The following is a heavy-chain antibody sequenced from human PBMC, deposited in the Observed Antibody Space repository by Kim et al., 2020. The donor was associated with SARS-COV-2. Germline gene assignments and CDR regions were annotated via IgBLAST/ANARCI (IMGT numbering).Heavy chain of an antibody. J-gene: IGHJ4*02. CDR3: ARDRGYYDSSGWDY. V-gene: IGHV4-31*03. CDR1: GGSISSGGYY. CDR2: IYYSGST. Sequence: SETLSLTCTVSGGSISSGGYYWSWIRQHPGKGLEWIGYIYYSGSTYYNPSLKSRVTISVDTSKNQFSLKLSSVTAADTAVYYCARDRGYYDSSGWDYWGQGTLVTVSS. D-gene: IGHD3-22*01.